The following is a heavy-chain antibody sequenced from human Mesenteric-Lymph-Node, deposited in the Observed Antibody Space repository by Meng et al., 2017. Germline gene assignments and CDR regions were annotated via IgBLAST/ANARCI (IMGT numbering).Heavy chain of an antibody. V-gene: IGHV4-4*02. CDR2: IYHSGGT. J-gene: IGHJ4*02. CDR3: ARDPYATGWAG. CDR1: GGSISISTW. D-gene: IGHD6-19*01. Sequence: QLQGSGPGLGKPSGPLSLTCAVSGGSISISTWWSWVRQPPGKGLEWIGEIYHSGGTNYNPSLRGRVTISLDKSKNQFSLTLRSVTAADTAVYYCARDPYATGWAGWGQGTLVTVSS.